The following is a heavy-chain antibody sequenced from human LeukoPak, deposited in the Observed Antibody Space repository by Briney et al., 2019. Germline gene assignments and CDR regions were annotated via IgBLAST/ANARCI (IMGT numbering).Heavy chain of an antibody. CDR3: ARDPGYSSGWSYVDY. Sequence: ASVKVSCKASGYTFTSYAMHWVRQAPGQRLEWMGWINAGNGNTKYSQKFQGRVTITRDTSASTAYMELSSLGSEDTAVYYCARDPGYSSGWSYVDYWGQGTLVTVSS. V-gene: IGHV1-3*01. J-gene: IGHJ4*02. D-gene: IGHD6-19*01. CDR2: INAGNGNT. CDR1: GYTFTSYA.